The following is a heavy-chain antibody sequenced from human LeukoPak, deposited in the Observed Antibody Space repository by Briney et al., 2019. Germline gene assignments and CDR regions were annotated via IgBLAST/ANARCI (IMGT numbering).Heavy chain of an antibody. CDR2: ISSSGSII. CDR1: GFTFSYYY. Sequence: GGSLTLSCAASGFTFSYYYMSWIRHAPGEALEWVSWISSSGSIIYYADSVKGRFTISRDNAKNSLYLQMNSLSAEDTYVYYCASGSVIGWYFDLWGRGTLVTVSS. J-gene: IGHJ2*01. CDR3: ASGSVIGWYFDL. D-gene: IGHD2/OR15-2a*01. V-gene: IGHV3-11*01.